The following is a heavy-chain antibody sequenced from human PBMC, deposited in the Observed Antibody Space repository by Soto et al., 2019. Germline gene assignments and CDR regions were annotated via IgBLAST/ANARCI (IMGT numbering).Heavy chain of an antibody. J-gene: IGHJ3*02. V-gene: IGHV5-51*01. CDR1: GYSFISYW. D-gene: IGHD2-2*03. CDR2: FYPGDSTS. Sequence: ESLKISCKTSGYSFISYWVAWVRQKPGKGLGWMGTFYPGDSTSTYSPSFQGQVTISVDKSISTAYLHLSSLKASDTAMYYCARIIGYCRNNDCSWTFDIWGQGTTVTVSS. CDR3: ARIIGYCRNNDCSWTFDI.